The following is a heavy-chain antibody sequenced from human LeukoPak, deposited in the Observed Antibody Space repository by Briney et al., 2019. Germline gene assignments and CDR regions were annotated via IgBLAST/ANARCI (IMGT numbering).Heavy chain of an antibody. CDR2: TYYRSQWFN. CDR3: ARSGPSGYIDF. D-gene: IGHD5-12*01. J-gene: IGHJ4*02. V-gene: IGHV6-1*01. CDR1: GDSVSSNSDV. Sequence: SQTLSLTCAIFGDSVSSNSDVWNWIRQSPSRGLEWLGRTYYRSQWFNGYAVSVKSRITINPDTSKNHFSLQLNSVTPEDTAMYYCARSGPSGYIDFWGQGTLVTVSS.